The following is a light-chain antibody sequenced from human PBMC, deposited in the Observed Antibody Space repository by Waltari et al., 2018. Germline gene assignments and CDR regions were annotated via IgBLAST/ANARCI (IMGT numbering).Light chain of an antibody. CDR2: YDS. CDR1: NIGRKS. J-gene: IGLJ7*01. Sequence: SYVLTQPPSVSVAPGKTATITCGGNNIGRKSVPWYQQKPGQAPVLVMYYDSDRPSGTPERFSGSNSGNTATLTISRVEAGDEADYYCHVWDSYSDHAVFGGGTQLTVL. CDR3: HVWDSYSDHAV. V-gene: IGLV3-21*04.